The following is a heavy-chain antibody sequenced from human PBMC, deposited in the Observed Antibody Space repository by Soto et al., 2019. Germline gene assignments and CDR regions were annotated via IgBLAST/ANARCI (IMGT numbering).Heavy chain of an antibody. J-gene: IGHJ4*02. D-gene: IGHD1-26*01. Sequence: QVQLVESGGGVVQPGRSLRLSCAVSGFTFSSHAMHWVHQAPGKGLEWVTLISSDGSNKYYADSMKGRFTTSRDNSKNTMYLQMNSLRVEDTAVYYCARDDEGGSDCDLGYWGQGALVTVSS. V-gene: IGHV3-30-3*01. CDR1: GFTFSSHA. CDR3: ARDDEGGSDCDLGY. CDR2: ISSDGSNK.